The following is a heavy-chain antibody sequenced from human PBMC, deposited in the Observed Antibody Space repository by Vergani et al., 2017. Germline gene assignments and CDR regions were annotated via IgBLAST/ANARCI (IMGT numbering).Heavy chain of an antibody. CDR1: GFTFSSYE. V-gene: IGHV3-48*03. J-gene: IGHJ6*02. D-gene: IGHD6-19*01. CDR3: ARDLGTSVGWYGSYYYYGMDV. CDR2: ISSSSSYT. Sequence: EVQLVESGGGLVQPGGSLRLSCAASGFTFSSYEMNWVRQAPGRGLEWVSYISSSSSYTNYADSVKGRFTISRDNAKNSLYLQMNSLRAEDTAVYYCARDLGTSVGWYGSYYYYGMDVWGQGTTVTVSS.